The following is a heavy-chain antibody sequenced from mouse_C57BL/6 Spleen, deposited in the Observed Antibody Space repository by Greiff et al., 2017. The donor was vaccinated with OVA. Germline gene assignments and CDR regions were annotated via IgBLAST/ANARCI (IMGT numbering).Heavy chain of an antibody. D-gene: IGHD2-4*01. CDR3: ARHYYDYDEAMDY. V-gene: IGHV5-12*01. Sequence: EVQLVESGGGLVQPGGSLKLSCAASGFTFSDYYMYWVRQTPEKRLEWVAYISNGGGSTYYPDTVKGRFTISRDNAKNTLYLQMSRLKSEDTAMYYCARHYYDYDEAMDYWGQGTSVTVSS. J-gene: IGHJ4*01. CDR1: GFTFSDYY. CDR2: ISNGGGST.